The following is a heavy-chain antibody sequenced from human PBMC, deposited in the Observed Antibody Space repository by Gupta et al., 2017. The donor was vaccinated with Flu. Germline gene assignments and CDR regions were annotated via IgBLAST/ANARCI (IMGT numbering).Heavy chain of an antibody. V-gene: IGHV3-30*18. CDR2: MSYDGRMK. CDR1: CFIVGPYG. Sequence: QMHLFSCGGGVGRSGRSPGLPGAASCFIVGPYGPPWVPHAPRNGLEWVAVMSYDGRMKYYADSVKGRFTISRDNPSNTLYLQMNSLRVEDTAVYYCAKDLEASFNYSYYMDVWGKGTTVTVSS. J-gene: IGHJ6*03. CDR3: AKDLEASFNYSYYMDV.